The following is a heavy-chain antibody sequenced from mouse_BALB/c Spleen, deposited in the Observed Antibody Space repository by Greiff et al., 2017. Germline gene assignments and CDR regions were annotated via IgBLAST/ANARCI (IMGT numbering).Heavy chain of an antibody. J-gene: IGHJ4*01. V-gene: IGHV2-2*02. D-gene: IGHD5-5*01. CDR1: GFSLTSYG. CDR2: IWSGGST. Sequence: VKLQESGPGLVQPSQSLSITCTVSGFSLTSYGVHWVRQSPGKGLEWLGVIWSGGSTDYNAAFISRLSISKDNSKSQVFFKMNSLQANDTAIYYCARSGLPYYYAMDYWGQGTSVTVSS. CDR3: ARSGLPYYYAMDY.